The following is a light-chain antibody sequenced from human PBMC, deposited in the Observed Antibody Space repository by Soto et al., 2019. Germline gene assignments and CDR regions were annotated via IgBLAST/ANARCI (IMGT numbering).Light chain of an antibody. CDR2: DAS. CDR1: QSVSSS. Sequence: EIVMTQSPATLSLSPGDRATLSCRASQSVSSSLAWYQQIPGQAPRLLIYDASTRATGIPARFGGSGSGTEFTLTISSLQSEDFAVYYCQQYSNWPPLTFGGGTKVELK. J-gene: IGKJ4*01. V-gene: IGKV3-15*01. CDR3: QQYSNWPPLT.